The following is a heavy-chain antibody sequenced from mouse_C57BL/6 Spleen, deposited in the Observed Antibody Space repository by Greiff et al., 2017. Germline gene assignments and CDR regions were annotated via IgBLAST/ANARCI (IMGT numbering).Heavy chain of an antibody. CDR1: GYAFSSSW. Sequence: VQLQQSGPELVKPGASVKISCKASGYAFSSSWMNWVKQRPGKGLEWIGRLYPGDGDNNYNGKFKGKATLTADKSSSTAYMQLSSLTSEDSAVYFGARDGYFDVWGTGTTVTVSS. CDR2: LYPGDGDN. CDR3: ARDGYFDV. V-gene: IGHV1-82*01. J-gene: IGHJ1*03.